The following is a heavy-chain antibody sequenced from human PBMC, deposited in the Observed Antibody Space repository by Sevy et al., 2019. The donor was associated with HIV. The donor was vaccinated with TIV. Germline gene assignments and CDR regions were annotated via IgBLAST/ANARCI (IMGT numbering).Heavy chain of an antibody. CDR1: GDTIRNYG. CDR2: VIPIFGTP. Sequence: ASVKVSCKASGDTIRNYGINWVRQAPGQGLEWMGRVIPIFGTPEYAQKFQGRVTITADEFTSAAYMELSSLRSEDTAVYYCAGSDSGTYYTLDYWGRGTLVTVSS. V-gene: IGHV1-69*13. J-gene: IGHJ4*02. D-gene: IGHD3-10*01. CDR3: AGSDSGTYYTLDY.